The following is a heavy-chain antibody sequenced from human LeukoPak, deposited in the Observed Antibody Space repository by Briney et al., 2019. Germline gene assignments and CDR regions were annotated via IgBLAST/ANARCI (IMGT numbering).Heavy chain of an antibody. D-gene: IGHD3-16*02. J-gene: IGHJ4*02. CDR2: IHPSTGNP. Sequence: GASVKVSCKASGYTFTNYAMNWVRQAPGQGLEWMGWIHPSTGNPTYAQGFTGRFVFSLDTSVSTTYLQISSLKAEDTAAYYCARAYQRLGDLSLPDYWGQGTLVTVSS. V-gene: IGHV7-4-1*02. CDR3: ARAYQRLGDLSLPDY. CDR1: GYTFTNYA.